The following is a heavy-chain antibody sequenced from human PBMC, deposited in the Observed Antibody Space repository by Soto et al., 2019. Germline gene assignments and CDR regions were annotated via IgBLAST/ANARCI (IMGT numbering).Heavy chain of an antibody. D-gene: IGHD6-6*01. CDR3: ARDWGREYSSSSYYYGMDV. Sequence: ASVKVSGKASGYTVTSYYMHGVRQAPGQGLGWRGIINPSGGSTRYAQKFQGRVTLTRDTSTSTVYMELSSLRSEDTAVYYCARDWGREYSSSSYYYGMDVWGQGPTVTVSS. J-gene: IGHJ6*02. V-gene: IGHV1-46*01. CDR1: GYTVTSYY. CDR2: INPSGGST.